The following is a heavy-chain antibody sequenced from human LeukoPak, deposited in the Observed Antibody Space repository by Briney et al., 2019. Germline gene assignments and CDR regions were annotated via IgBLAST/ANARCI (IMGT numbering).Heavy chain of an antibody. Sequence: GGSLRLSCAASGFTFSTYDMHWVRLTAGKGLEWASGIGTAGDTYYSGSVKGRFIISRENAKSSSYLQMNSLRVGDTALYYCTRGGRDGFDIWGRGTLVTVSS. CDR2: IGTAGDT. CDR3: TRGGRDGFDI. D-gene: IGHD5-24*01. J-gene: IGHJ3*02. CDR1: GFTFSTYD. V-gene: IGHV3-13*01.